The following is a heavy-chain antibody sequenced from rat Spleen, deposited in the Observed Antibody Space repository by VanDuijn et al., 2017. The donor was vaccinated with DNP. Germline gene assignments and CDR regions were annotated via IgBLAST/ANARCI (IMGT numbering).Heavy chain of an antibody. CDR3: ARQGASVYA. CDR1: GFTFSDYN. V-gene: IGHV5-7*01. CDR2: TSYDGDRS. J-gene: IGHJ4*01. Sequence: EVQLVESGGGLVQPGRSLKLSCTGSGFTFSDYNMAWVRQAPQKGLEWVATTSYDGDRSHYRDSVKGRFTVSRDNVRSILYLQMDSLRSEDTATYYCARQGASVYAWGQGTSVTVSS. D-gene: IGHD3-2*01.